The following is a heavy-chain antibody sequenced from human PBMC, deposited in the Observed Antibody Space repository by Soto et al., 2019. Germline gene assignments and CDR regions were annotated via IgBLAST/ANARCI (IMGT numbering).Heavy chain of an antibody. D-gene: IGHD2-15*01. CDR1: GFTFSNYA. CDR3: AKAPQGYCSGGSCYPIDY. CDR2: VSGSGGST. V-gene: IGHV3-23*01. Sequence: PGGSLRLSCGASGFTFSNYAMSWVRQAPGKGLEWVSTVSGSGGSTYYADSVKGRFTISRDNSKNSLYLQMNSLRADDTAVYYCAKAPQGYCSGGSCYPIDYWGQGTLVTVSS. J-gene: IGHJ4*02.